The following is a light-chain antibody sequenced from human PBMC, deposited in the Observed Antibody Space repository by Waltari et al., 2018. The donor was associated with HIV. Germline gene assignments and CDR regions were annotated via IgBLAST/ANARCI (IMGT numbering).Light chain of an antibody. J-gene: IGLJ2*01. CDR1: SSDIGDYKY. CDR3: SSYTLSRTTTSLL. Sequence: QSALTQPASVSGSPGQSITISCTGSSSDIGDYKYVSWYQQHPGRAPKLIIYEVSNRPSGVSIRFSGSRSANTASLTISGLQAEDEADYYCSSYTLSRTTTSLLFGGGTKLTVL. CDR2: EVS. V-gene: IGLV2-14*01.